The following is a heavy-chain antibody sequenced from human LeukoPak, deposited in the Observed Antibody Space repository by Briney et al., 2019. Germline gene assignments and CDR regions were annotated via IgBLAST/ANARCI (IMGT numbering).Heavy chain of an antibody. J-gene: IGHJ4*02. Sequence: GGSLRLSCAASGFTFSSYSMNWVRQAPGKGLEWVSAISGSGSNTYYADSVKGRFTISRDNSKNTLYLQMNSLRAEDTAVYYCAKRFYFDSGSLDYWGQGTLVTVSS. CDR3: AKRFYFDSGSLDY. CDR1: GFTFSSYS. V-gene: IGHV3-23*01. CDR2: ISGSGSNT. D-gene: IGHD3-10*01.